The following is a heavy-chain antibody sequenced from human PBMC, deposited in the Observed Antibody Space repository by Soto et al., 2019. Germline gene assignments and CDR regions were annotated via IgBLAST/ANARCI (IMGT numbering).Heavy chain of an antibody. CDR1: GGSFSGHS. CDR3: STRAYDTNGYYRFDP. V-gene: IGHV4-34*01. Sequence: SETLSLTCAVYGGSFSGHSWTWIRQSPGKGLEWIGDINHSGRVNYSPSLKSRVTISLDTSKNQFSLTLSSVTAADTAMYYCSTRAYDTNGYYRFDPWGQGTLVTVSS. CDR2: INHSGRV. D-gene: IGHD3-22*01. J-gene: IGHJ5*01.